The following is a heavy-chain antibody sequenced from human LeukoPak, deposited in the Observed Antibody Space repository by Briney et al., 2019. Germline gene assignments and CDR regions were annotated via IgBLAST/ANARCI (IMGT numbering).Heavy chain of an antibody. CDR3: AISDSSGFDY. D-gene: IGHD3-22*01. Sequence: PGGSLRLSYAASGFTFSSYSMNWVRQAPGKGLEWVSSISSSSSYIYYADSVKGRFTISRDNAKNSLYLQMNSLRAEDTAVYYCAISDSSGFDYWGQGTLVTVSS. J-gene: IGHJ4*02. CDR1: GFTFSSYS. V-gene: IGHV3-21*01. CDR2: ISSSSSYI.